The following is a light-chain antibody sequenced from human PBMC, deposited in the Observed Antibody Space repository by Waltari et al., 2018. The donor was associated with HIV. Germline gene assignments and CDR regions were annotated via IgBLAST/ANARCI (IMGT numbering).Light chain of an antibody. CDR2: GAS. CDR1: QTIGIT. Sequence: ETVMTQSPATLSVSPGERGIVSCRASQTIGITLAWYQQKPGQGPRLLIYGASTRATGIPGRFNGTGSGTEFTLTISGLQSEDFAIYYCQEYNSWPPRYTFGQGTKVEMK. V-gene: IGKV3-15*01. J-gene: IGKJ2*01. CDR3: QEYNSWPPRYT.